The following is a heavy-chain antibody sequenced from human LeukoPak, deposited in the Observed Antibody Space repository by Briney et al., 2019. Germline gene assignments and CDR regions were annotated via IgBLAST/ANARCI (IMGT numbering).Heavy chain of an antibody. V-gene: IGHV3-7*01. J-gene: IGHJ4*02. CDR2: IKPDGDS. CDR1: GFTFTSYW. D-gene: IGHD1-1*01. Sequence: GGSLRLSCAASGFTFTSYWMNWVRQAPRKGLEWVANIKPDGDSYYVDSVKGRFTISRDNAKNSLYLQMNSLRAEDTAVYYCAREDGTFDYWGQGALVTVSS. CDR3: AREDGTFDY.